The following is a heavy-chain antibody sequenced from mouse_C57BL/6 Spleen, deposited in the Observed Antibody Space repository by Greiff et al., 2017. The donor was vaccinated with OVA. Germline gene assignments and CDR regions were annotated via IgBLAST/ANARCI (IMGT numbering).Heavy chain of an antibody. CDR2: IDPSDSYT. D-gene: IGHD2-4*01. Sequence: VQLQQPGAELVMPGASVKLSCKASGYTFTSYWMHWVKQRPGQGLEWIGEIDPSDSYTNYNQKFKGKSTLTVDKSSSTAYMQLSSLTSEDSAVYYCARRLYDYDGYFDYWGQGTTLTVSS. J-gene: IGHJ2*01. CDR3: ARRLYDYDGYFDY. V-gene: IGHV1-69*01. CDR1: GYTFTSYW.